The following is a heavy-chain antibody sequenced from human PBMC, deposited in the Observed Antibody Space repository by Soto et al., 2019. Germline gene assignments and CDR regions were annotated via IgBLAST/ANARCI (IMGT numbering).Heavy chain of an antibody. CDR3: STDSHCTGILVRLDY. D-gene: IGHD2-8*02. CDR1: GFSFSDAW. V-gene: IGHV3-15*07. CDR2: IKSKADGGTT. Sequence: EVQLVESGGGLVKPGESLRLSCAASGFSFSDAWINWVRQAPGKGLEWVGRIKSKADGGTTDFAEPMKGRFAVSRDDSKNLAYLQIYSLKTEDTAVYYCSTDSHCTGILVRLDYWGHGTLVTVSS. J-gene: IGHJ4*01.